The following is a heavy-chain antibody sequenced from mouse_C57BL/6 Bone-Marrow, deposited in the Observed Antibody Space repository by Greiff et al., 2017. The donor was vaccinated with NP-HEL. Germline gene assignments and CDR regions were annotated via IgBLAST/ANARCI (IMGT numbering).Heavy chain of an antibody. CDR1: GFNIKDDY. CDR3: KVNYPDY. D-gene: IGHD2-1*01. J-gene: IGHJ2*01. Sequence: EVQVVESGAELVRPGASVKLSCTASGFNIKDDYMHWVKQRPEQGLEWIGWIDPENGDTEYASKFQGKATITADTSSNTAYLQLSSLTSEDTAVYYCKVNYPDYWGQGTTLTVSS. CDR2: IDPENGDT. V-gene: IGHV14-4*01.